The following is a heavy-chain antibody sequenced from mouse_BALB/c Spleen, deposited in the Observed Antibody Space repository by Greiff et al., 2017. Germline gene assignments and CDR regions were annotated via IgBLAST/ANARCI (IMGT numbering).Heavy chain of an antibody. CDR1: GFSLTSYG. V-gene: IGHV2-2*02. Sequence: QVQLQQSGPGLVQPSQSLSITCTVSGFSLTSYGVHWVRQSPGKGLEWLGVIWSGGSTDYNAVFISRLSISKDNSKSQVFFKMNSLQANDTAIYYCARTGNYFYYYAMDYWGQGTSVTVSS. CDR2: IWSGGST. J-gene: IGHJ4*01. CDR3: ARTGNYFYYYAMDY. D-gene: IGHD2-1*01.